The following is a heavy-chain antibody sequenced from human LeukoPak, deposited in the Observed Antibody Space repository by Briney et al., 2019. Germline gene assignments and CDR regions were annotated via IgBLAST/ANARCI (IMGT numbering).Heavy chain of an antibody. CDR2: IYHSGST. J-gene: IGHJ4*02. CDR1: GGSISSGGYS. Sequence: PSQTLSLTCAVSGGSISSGGYSWSWIRQPPGKGLEWIGYIYHSGSTYYNPSLKSRVTISVDRSKNQFSLKLSSVTAADTAGYYCARTTGGSGEFDYWGQGTLVTVSS. D-gene: IGHD3-10*01. CDR3: ARTTGGSGEFDY. V-gene: IGHV4-30-2*01.